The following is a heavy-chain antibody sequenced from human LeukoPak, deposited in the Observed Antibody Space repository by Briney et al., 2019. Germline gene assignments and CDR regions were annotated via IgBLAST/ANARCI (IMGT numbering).Heavy chain of an antibody. CDR1: GFTFSRYA. V-gene: IGHV3-23*01. D-gene: IGHD1-14*01. J-gene: IGHJ6*03. CDR3: AKDSRRSYYYYYYMDV. Sequence: GGSLRLFCAASGFTFSRYAMRWVRQAPGKGLEWVSDISGSGGSTYYADSVKGRFPISRDNSKNTLYMQRNSVRAEDTAVYYCAKDSRRSYYYYYYMDVWGKGTTVTVSS. CDR2: ISGSGGST.